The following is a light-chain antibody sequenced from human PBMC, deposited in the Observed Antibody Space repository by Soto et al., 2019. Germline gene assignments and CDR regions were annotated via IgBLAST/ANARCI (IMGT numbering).Light chain of an antibody. Sequence: DIQMTQSPSTLSASVGDRVTITCRASQSISSWLAWYQQKPGKAPKLLIYKASSLESGVPSRFTGSGSGTEFTLTISSLQPDDFAAYYCQKYNSLYTFGQGTKLAIK. J-gene: IGKJ2*01. CDR1: QSISSW. V-gene: IGKV1-5*03. CDR3: QKYNSLYT. CDR2: KAS.